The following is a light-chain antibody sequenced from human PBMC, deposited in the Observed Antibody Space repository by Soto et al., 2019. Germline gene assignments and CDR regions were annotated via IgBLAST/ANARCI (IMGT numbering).Light chain of an antibody. Sequence: EIVLTQSPGTLSLSPGERATLSCRASQSVGSSYLAWYQQKPGQAPRLLIFGAYTRATDIPDRFSGSGSGTDFTLTISRLEPEDFAVYYCQQYGGSPLTFGGGTKVEIK. CDR2: GAY. V-gene: IGKV3-20*01. J-gene: IGKJ4*01. CDR1: QSVGSSY. CDR3: QQYGGSPLT.